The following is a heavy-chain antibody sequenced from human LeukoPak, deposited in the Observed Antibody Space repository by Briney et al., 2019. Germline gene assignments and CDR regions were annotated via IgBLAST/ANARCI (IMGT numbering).Heavy chain of an antibody. CDR2: IYYSGST. J-gene: IGHJ4*02. Sequence: SETLSLTCTVSGGSISSHYWSWIRQPPGKGLEWIGYIYYSGSTNYNPSLKSRVTISLDASKNQVSLKLSSVTAADTAVYYCASLGGAYDFWGQGTRVTVSS. CDR1: GGSISSHY. CDR3: ASLGGAYDF. D-gene: IGHD2-15*01. V-gene: IGHV4-59*08.